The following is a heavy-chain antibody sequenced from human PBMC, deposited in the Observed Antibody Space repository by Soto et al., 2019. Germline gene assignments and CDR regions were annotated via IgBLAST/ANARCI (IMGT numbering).Heavy chain of an antibody. Sequence: PSETLSLTCTVSGGSISSYYRSWIGQPPGKGLEWIGYIYYSGSTNYNPSLKSRVTISVDTSKNQFSLKLSSVTAADTAVYYCARGNTVVMYYFDYWGQGTLATVSS. CDR1: GGSISSYY. CDR3: ARGNTVVMYYFDY. V-gene: IGHV4-59*01. D-gene: IGHD2-15*01. CDR2: IYYSGST. J-gene: IGHJ4*02.